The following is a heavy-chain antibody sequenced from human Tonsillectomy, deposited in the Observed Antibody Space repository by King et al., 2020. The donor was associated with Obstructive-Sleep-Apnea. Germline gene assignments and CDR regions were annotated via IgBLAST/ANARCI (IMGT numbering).Heavy chain of an antibody. V-gene: IGHV4-59*01. J-gene: IGHJ4*02. Sequence: VQLQESGPGLVKPSETLSLTCTVSGGSISSYYLSWIRQPPGKGLEWIGFIYYSVSTNYNPSLKSRVTISVDTSKNQFSLKLSSVTAADTAVYYCARSDVDLYYFDYWGQGTLVTVSS. CDR2: IYYSVST. D-gene: IGHD3/OR15-3a*01. CDR1: GGSISSYY. CDR3: ARSDVDLYYFDY.